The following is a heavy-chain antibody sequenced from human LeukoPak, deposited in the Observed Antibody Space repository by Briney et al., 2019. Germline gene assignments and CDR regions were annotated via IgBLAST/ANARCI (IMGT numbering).Heavy chain of an antibody. V-gene: IGHV3-23*01. CDR3: AKLAGISGWYVYYFDY. J-gene: IGHJ4*02. Sequence: GGSLRLSCAASGFTFGTHAMTWVRQAPGKGLEWVSGMSGSGDTTYYADSVKGRFTISRDNSKNTLFMQMNSLRAEDTAVYYCAKLAGISGWYVYYFDYWGQGTLVTVS. CDR2: MSGSGDTT. CDR1: GFTFGTHA. D-gene: IGHD6-19*01.